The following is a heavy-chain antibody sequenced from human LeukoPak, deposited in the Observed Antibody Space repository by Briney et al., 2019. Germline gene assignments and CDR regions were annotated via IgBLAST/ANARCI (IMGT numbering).Heavy chain of an antibody. J-gene: IGHJ1*01. CDR2: IAPYEGDT. CDR1: GGTFSSYA. V-gene: IGHV1-18*01. CDR3: ASNFIRTGYFGEYYLH. Sequence: ASVKVSCKASGGTFSSYAISWVRQAPGQGLEWMGWIAPYEGDTQYTPKLQDRIILTADIATTTVYMELRSLRIDDTAVYYCASNFIRTGYFGEYYLHWGQGTQVVVSS. D-gene: IGHD3-9*01.